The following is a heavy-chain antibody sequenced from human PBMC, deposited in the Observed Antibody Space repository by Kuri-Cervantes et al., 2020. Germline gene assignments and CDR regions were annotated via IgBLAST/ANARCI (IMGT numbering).Heavy chain of an antibody. CDR2: MNPNNGNT. Sequence: ASVKVSCKASGYTFTYRYLHWLRQATGQGLEWMGWMNPNNGNTGYAQKFQGRVTMTRNTSISTAYMELSSLRSEDTAVYYCARGRDPNYDILTGYYHWGQGTLVTVSS. CDR1: GYTFTYRY. J-gene: IGHJ5*02. CDR3: ARGRDPNYDILTGYYH. D-gene: IGHD3-9*01. V-gene: IGHV1-8*02.